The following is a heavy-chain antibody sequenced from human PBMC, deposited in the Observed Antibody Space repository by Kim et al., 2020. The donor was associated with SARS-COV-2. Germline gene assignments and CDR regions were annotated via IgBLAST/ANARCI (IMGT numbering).Heavy chain of an antibody. CDR2: IDPSDSYT. J-gene: IGHJ5*02. CDR3: ARQRENWFDP. V-gene: IGHV5-10-1*01. Sequence: GESLKISCKGSGYSFTSYSISWVRQMPGKGLEWMGRIDPSDSYTNYSPSFQGHVTISADKSISTAYLQWSSLKASDTAMYYCARQRENWFDPWGQGTLVTVSS. CDR1: GYSFTSYS.